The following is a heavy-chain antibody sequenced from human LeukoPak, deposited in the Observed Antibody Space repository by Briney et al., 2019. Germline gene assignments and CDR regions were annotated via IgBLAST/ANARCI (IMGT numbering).Heavy chain of an antibody. V-gene: IGHV4-4*07. CDR2: IYTSGST. D-gene: IGHD2-2*01. CDR1: GGSISSYY. Sequence: PSETLSLTCTVSGGSISSYYWSWIRQPAGKGLEWIGRIYTSGSTNYNPSLKSRVTMSVDTSKNQFSLKLSSVTAADTAVYYCARDLMGHCSSTSCPTVWGKGTTVTVSS. J-gene: IGHJ6*04. CDR3: ARDLMGHCSSTSCPTV.